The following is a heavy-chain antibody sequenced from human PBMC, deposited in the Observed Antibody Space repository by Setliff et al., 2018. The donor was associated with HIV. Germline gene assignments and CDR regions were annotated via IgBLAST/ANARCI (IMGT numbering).Heavy chain of an antibody. CDR2: IGSSNHGI. D-gene: IGHD3-10*01. CDR3: VRDGHLYGQPFDY. CDR1: ELTFSNYA. V-gene: IGHV3-48*02. Sequence: GGSLRLSCAASELTFSNYAMTWVRQAPGKGLDWVAHIGSSNHGIHYTASVQGRFTVSRDNANNLLFLQMNNLRDEDTAVYFCVRDGHLYGQPFDYWGQGALVTVS. J-gene: IGHJ4*02.